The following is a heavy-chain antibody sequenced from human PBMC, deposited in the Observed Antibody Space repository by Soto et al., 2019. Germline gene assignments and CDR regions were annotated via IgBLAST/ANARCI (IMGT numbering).Heavy chain of an antibody. CDR1: GFTFSRYW. D-gene: IGHD3-3*01. CDR2: INSDGSSI. J-gene: IGHJ4*02. V-gene: IGHV3-74*01. Sequence: EVPLVESGGDLVQPGGFLRLSCAPSGFTFSRYWMHWVRQVPGKGLVWVSRINSDGSSISYSDSVKGRFTISRDNAKNTLYLQMNSLRVEDTAVYYCARLPVDTITSLDYWGQGTLVTVSS. CDR3: ARLPVDTITSLDY.